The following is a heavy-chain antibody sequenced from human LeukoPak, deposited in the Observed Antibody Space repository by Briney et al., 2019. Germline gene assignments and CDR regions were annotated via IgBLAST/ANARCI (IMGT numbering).Heavy chain of an antibody. CDR3: ARPSLRYSSSWHFDY. CDR2: INPSGGST. J-gene: IGHJ4*02. CDR1: GYTFTSYY. Sequence: GASVKVSCKASGYTFTSYYMHWVRQAPGQGLEWMGIINPSGGSTSYTQKFQGRVTMTRDMSTSTVYMELSSLRSEDTAVYYCARPSLRYSSSWHFDYWGQGTLVTVSS. V-gene: IGHV1-46*01. D-gene: IGHD6-13*01.